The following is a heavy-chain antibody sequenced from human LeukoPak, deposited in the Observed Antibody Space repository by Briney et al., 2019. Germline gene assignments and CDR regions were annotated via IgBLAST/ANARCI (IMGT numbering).Heavy chain of an antibody. V-gene: IGHV4-34*01. Sequence: SETQSLTCAVYHGSFSGYYWSWIRQPPGRGLEWIGEITHRGSTNYNPSLKSRVTISVDTSKNQFPLKLSSVTAADTAVYYCARYDKVATNWFDPWGQGTLVTVSS. CDR2: ITHRGST. CDR3: ARYDKVATNWFDP. CDR1: HGSFSGYY. J-gene: IGHJ5*02. D-gene: IGHD5-12*01.